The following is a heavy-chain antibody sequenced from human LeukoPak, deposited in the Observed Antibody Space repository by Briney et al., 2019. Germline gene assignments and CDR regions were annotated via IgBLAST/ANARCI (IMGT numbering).Heavy chain of an antibody. J-gene: IGHJ6*03. V-gene: IGHV3-23*01. Sequence: GGSLRLSCAASGFTVSSYGMSWVRQAPGKGLEWVSAISGSGGSTYYADSVKGRFTISRDKSKNTLYLQMNSLRAEDTAVYYCAKEEWGFGEFPLFMDVWGKGTTVTISS. CDR2: ISGSGGST. CDR3: AKEEWGFGEFPLFMDV. D-gene: IGHD3-10*01. CDR1: GFTVSSYG.